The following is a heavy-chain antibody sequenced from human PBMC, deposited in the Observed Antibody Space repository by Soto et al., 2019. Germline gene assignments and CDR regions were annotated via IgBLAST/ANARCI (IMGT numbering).Heavy chain of an antibody. CDR3: ARGSDIVATTTFGY. V-gene: IGHV3-30-3*01. Sequence: QVQLVESRGGVVQPGRSLRLSCAASGFTFSSYAMHWVRQAPGKGLEWVAVISYDGSNKYYADSVKGRFTISRDNSKNTLYLQMNSLRAEDTAVYYCARGSDIVATTTFGYWGQGTLVTVSS. J-gene: IGHJ4*02. D-gene: IGHD5-12*01. CDR2: ISYDGSNK. CDR1: GFTFSSYA.